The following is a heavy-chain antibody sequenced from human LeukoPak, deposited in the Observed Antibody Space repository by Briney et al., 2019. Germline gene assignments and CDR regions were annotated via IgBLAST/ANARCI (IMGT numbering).Heavy chain of an antibody. V-gene: IGHV3-30*01. D-gene: IGHD3-10*01. CDR1: GFTFSSYA. CDR2: ISYHGDIT. CDR3: ARDSTYYYDSGSSGPHYFGF. Sequence: GGSLRLSCAASGFTFSSYAMHWVRQAPGKGLEWVALISYHGDITYYADSVKGRFTLSRDNSKTTLFLQLNSLRAEDTAVYYCARDSTYYYDSGSSGPHYFGFWGQGTLVTVSS. J-gene: IGHJ4*02.